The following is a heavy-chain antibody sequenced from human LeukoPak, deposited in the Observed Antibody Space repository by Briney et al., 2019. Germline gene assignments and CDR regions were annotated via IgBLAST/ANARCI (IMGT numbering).Heavy chain of an antibody. CDR3: AKSACYDSSGFYREYYFDY. D-gene: IGHD3-22*01. V-gene: IGHV3-23*01. Sequence: PGGSLRLSCAASRFTFSNYAMSWVRQAPGKGLEWVSTISGSGGSTYYADSVKGRFTISRDNSKNTLHLQMNSLRAEDTAVYYCAKSACYDSSGFYREYYFDYWGQGTLVTVSS. CDR1: RFTFSNYA. J-gene: IGHJ4*02. CDR2: ISGSGGST.